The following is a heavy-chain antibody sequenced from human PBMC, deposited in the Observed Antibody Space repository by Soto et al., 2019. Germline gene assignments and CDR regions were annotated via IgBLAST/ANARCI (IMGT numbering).Heavy chain of an antibody. V-gene: IGHV3-23*01. J-gene: IGHJ4*02. Sequence: GSLRLSCAASGFTFSSYAMSWVRQAPGKGLEWVSAISGSGGSTYYADSVKGRFTISRDNSKNTLYLQMNSLRAEDTAVYYCAKVPPPNYYDSSGYYYVVDYWGQGTLVTVSS. CDR3: AKVPPPNYYDSSGYYYVVDY. D-gene: IGHD3-22*01. CDR2: ISGSGGST. CDR1: GFTFSSYA.